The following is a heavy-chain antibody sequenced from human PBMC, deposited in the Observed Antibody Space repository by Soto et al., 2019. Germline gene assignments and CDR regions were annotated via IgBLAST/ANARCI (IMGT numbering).Heavy chain of an antibody. D-gene: IGHD1-26*01. J-gene: IGHJ4*02. CDR1: GASVSSDYYY. CDR2: IYNSGST. CDR3: ARGPSGDKVDY. Sequence: QVQLQESGPGPVEPSQTLSLTCTVSGASVSSDYYYWSWIRQPPGRGLEWIGHIYNSGSTYSNPSLKSRVTVSLDTSKNQFSLNLSSVTAADTAVYYCARGPSGDKVDYWGQGTLVTVSS. V-gene: IGHV4-30-4*01.